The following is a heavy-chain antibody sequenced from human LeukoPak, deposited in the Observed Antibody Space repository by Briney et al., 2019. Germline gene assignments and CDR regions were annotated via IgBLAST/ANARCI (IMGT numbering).Heavy chain of an antibody. CDR1: GYTFTGYY. CDR3: ARTLIFGGAANNWFDP. V-gene: IGHV1-69*02. CDR2: IIPILGIA. Sequence: SVKVSCKASGYTFTGYYMHWVRQAPGQGLEWMGRIIPILGIANYAQKFQGRVTITADKSTSTAYMELSSLRSEDTAVYYCARTLIFGGAANNWFDPWGQGTLVTVSS. D-gene: IGHD3-3*01. J-gene: IGHJ5*02.